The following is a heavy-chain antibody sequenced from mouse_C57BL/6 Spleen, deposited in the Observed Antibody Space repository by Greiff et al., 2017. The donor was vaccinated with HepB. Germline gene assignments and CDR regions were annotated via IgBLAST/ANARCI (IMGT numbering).Heavy chain of an antibody. CDR1: GYTFTDYN. J-gene: IGHJ1*03. V-gene: IGHV1-18*01. D-gene: IGHD1-1*01. Sequence: EVQLQQSGPELVKPGASVKIPCKASGYTFTDYNMDWVKQSHGKSLEWIGDINPNNGGTTYNQKFKGKATLTVDKSASTAYMELRSLTSEDTAVYYCAREDYYGSSYWYFDVWGTGTTVTVSS. CDR2: INPNNGGT. CDR3: AREDYYGSSYWYFDV.